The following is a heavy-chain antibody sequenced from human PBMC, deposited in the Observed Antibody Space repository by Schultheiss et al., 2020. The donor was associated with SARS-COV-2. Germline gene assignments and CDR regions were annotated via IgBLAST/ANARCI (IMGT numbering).Heavy chain of an antibody. V-gene: IGHV5-51*01. CDR3: ARTESGSPLVASDV. Sequence: GGSLRLSCKGSGYSFTSYWIGWVRQMPGKGLEWMGIIYPGDSDTRYNPTFQGQVTVSADKSISTAYLQWSSLKASDTAMYYCARTESGSPLVASDVWGQGTTVTVSS. J-gene: IGHJ6*02. CDR2: IYPGDSDT. CDR1: GYSFTSYW. D-gene: IGHD1-26*01.